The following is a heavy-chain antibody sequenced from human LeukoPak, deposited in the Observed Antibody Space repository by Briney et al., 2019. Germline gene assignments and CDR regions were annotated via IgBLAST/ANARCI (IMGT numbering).Heavy chain of an antibody. CDR1: GCTFSHYA. CDR2: ISDTGRRT. J-gene: IGHJ4*02. V-gene: IGHV3-23*01. D-gene: IGHD3-16*02. Sequence: GGSLRLSCAASGCTFSHYAMSWVRQAAGKGLEWVAGISDTGRRTYYTDSVKGRFTISRDDSKKTVSLQMNTLRAEDTAIYFCARHDSFIPYWGQGTLVTVSS. CDR3: ARHDSFIPY.